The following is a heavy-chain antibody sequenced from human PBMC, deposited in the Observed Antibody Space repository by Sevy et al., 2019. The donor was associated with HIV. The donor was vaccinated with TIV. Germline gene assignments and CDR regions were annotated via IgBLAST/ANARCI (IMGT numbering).Heavy chain of an antibody. D-gene: IGHD3-22*01. CDR3: AKEGFGYNYDSSGNLDY. J-gene: IGHJ4*02. V-gene: IGHV3-23*01. CDR1: GFTFSSYA. CDR2: ISGSGGST. Sequence: GGSLRLSCGVSGFTFSSYAMSWVRQAPGKGLEWASGISGSGGSTYYADSVKGRFTISRDNSKNTLYLQMTSLRAEDTAVYYCAKEGFGYNYDSSGNLDYWGQGTLVTVSS.